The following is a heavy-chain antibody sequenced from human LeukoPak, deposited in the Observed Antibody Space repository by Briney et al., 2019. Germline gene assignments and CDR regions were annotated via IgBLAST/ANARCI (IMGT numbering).Heavy chain of an antibody. Sequence: EASVKVSCKASGYTFTSYDINWVRQATGQGLEWMGWMNPKSGYTGFAQKFQGRVTMTRTTSITTAYMELRSLRSDDTAVYYCARAEKPNWGNYYYYCMDVWGKGTTVTVSS. V-gene: IGHV1-8*01. CDR2: MNPKSGYT. CDR3: ARAEKPNWGNYYYYCMDV. D-gene: IGHD7-27*01. J-gene: IGHJ6*03. CDR1: GYTFTSYD.